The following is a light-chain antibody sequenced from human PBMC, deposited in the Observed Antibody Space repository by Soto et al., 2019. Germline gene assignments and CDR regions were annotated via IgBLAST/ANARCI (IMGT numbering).Light chain of an antibody. CDR1: QSVSSSY. CDR2: GAS. J-gene: IGKJ5*01. CDR3: QQRKNWPTIT. V-gene: IGKV3D-20*02. Sequence: EIVWTQSPGTRSLSPGERAPLSCRASQSVSSSYLAWYQQKPCQAPRLLIYGASSRATGIPDRFSGSGSGTVFTLTIGSLEPEDSAVYYGQQRKNWPTITFGQGTRLEIK.